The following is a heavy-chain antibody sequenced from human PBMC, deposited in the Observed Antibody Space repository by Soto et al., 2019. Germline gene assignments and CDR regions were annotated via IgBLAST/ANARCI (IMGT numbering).Heavy chain of an antibody. CDR3: ARRYSGYDFDY. D-gene: IGHD5-12*01. CDR2: INHSGST. Sequence: QVQLQQWGAGLLKPSETLSLTCAVYGGSFSGYYWSWIRQPAGKGLEWIGEINHSGSTNYNPSLKSRVTISVDTSKNQFSLKLSSVTAADTAVYYCARRYSGYDFDYWGQGTLVTVSS. CDR1: GGSFSGYY. V-gene: IGHV4-34*01. J-gene: IGHJ4*02.